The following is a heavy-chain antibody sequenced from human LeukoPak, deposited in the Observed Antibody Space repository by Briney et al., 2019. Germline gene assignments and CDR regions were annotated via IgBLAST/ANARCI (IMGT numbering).Heavy chain of an antibody. CDR3: AIQTRGYGGNSVSFDY. CDR2: ISYDGSNK. CDR1: GFTFSSYA. V-gene: IGHV3-30*04. D-gene: IGHD4-23*01. J-gene: IGHJ4*02. Sequence: PGGSLRLSCAASGFTFSSYAMHWVRQAPGKGLEWVAVISYDGSNKYYADSVKGRFTISRDNSKNTLYLQMNSLRAEDTAVYYCAIQTRGYGGNSVSFDYWGQGTLVTVSS.